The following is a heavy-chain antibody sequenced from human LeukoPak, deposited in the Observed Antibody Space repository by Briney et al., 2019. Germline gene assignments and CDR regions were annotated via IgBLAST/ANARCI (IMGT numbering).Heavy chain of an antibody. J-gene: IGHJ4*02. D-gene: IGHD2-2*02. Sequence: PSETLSLTCAVSGGSIRSGIHYWSWIRQPAGKGLEWIGRIYTSGSTNYNPSLKSRVTISVDTSKNQFSLKLSSVTAADTAVYYCATLTPIVVVPVAIGGFFDYWGQGTLVTVSS. CDR2: IYTSGST. CDR1: GGSIRSGIHY. V-gene: IGHV4-61*02. CDR3: ATLTPIVVVPVAIGGFFDY.